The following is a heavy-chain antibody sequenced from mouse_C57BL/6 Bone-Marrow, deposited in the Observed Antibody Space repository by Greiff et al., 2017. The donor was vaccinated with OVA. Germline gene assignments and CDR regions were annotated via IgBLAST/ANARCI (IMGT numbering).Heavy chain of an antibody. CDR3: ERDLHWYFDV. V-gene: IGHV1-69*01. CDR1: GYTFTSYW. J-gene: IGHJ1*03. Sequence: VQLQQSGAELVMPGASVKLSCKASGYTFTSYWMHWVKQRPGQGLEWIGEIDPSDSYTNYNQKFKGKSTLTVDKSSSTAYMQLSSLTSEDSAVYYCERDLHWYFDVWGTGPTVPVPS. CDR2: IDPSDSYT.